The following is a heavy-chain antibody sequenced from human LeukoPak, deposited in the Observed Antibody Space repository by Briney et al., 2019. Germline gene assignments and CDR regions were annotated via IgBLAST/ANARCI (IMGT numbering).Heavy chain of an antibody. CDR1: GFTFSTYG. D-gene: IGHD3-22*01. J-gene: IGHJ3*02. CDR2: ISGSGGST. V-gene: IGHV3-23*01. Sequence: PGGSLRLSCVASGFTFSTYGMSWVRQAPGKGLEWVSAISGSGGSTYYADSVKGRFTISRDNSKNTLYLQMNSLRAEDTAVYYCARGGSSGYYYRDAFDIWGQGTMVTVSS. CDR3: ARGGSSGYYYRDAFDI.